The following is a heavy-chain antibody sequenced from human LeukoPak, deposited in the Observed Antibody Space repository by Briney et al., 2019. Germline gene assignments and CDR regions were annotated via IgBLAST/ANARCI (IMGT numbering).Heavy chain of an antibody. V-gene: IGHV3-48*04. CDR3: ASGNGGYVSGYFDY. J-gene: IGHJ4*02. D-gene: IGHD5-12*01. CDR2: ISSSGSTI. CDR1: GFTFSSYG. Sequence: GGSLRLSCAASGFTFSSYGMHWIRQAPGKGLEWVSYISSSGSTIYYADSVKGRFTISRDNAKNSLYLQMNSLRAEDTAVYYCASGNGGYVSGYFDYWGQGTLVTVSS.